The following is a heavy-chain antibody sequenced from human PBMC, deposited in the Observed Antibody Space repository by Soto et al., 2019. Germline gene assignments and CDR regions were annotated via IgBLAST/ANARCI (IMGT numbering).Heavy chain of an antibody. CDR3: ARTYSGSSNDY. CDR2: IYPGDSDA. CDR1: GYSFASYW. V-gene: IGHV5-51*01. D-gene: IGHD1-26*01. Sequence: PGESLKISCKTSGYSFASYWIGWVRQMPGKGLEWMGIIYPGDSDAKYSPSFQGQVTFSADKSLSTAYLQWNTLKASDTAMYYCARTYSGSSNDYWGQGTLVTVSS. J-gene: IGHJ4*02.